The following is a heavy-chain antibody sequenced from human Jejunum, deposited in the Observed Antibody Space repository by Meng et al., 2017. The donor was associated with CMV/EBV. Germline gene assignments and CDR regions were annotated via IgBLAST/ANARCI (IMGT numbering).Heavy chain of an antibody. V-gene: IGHV3-23*01. CDR1: TPSA. CDR3: ARDGGGCTFGTGWYIDY. D-gene: IGHD3-10*01. J-gene: IGHJ4*02. Sequence: TPSALGWGRPAPGKGLERVSSINAIGDPTPYPDSVRGWFTLSRDNSRNTLYLQMTGLRIEDTAIYYCARDGGGCTFGTGWYIDYWGQGTLVTVSS. CDR2: INAIGDPT.